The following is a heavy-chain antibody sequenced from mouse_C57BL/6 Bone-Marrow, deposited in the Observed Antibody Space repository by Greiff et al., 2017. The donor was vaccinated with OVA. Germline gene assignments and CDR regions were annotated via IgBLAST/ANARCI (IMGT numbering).Heavy chain of an antibody. CDR2: IRSKSNNYAT. Sequence: DVQLVESGGGLVQPKGSLKLSCAASGFSFNTYAMNWVRQAPGKGLEWVARIRSKSNNYATYYADSVKDRFTISRDDSESMLYLQMNNLKTEDTAMYYCVRRGDYDAPFAYWGQGTLVTVSA. V-gene: IGHV10-1*01. CDR3: VRRGDYDAPFAY. J-gene: IGHJ3*01. D-gene: IGHD2-4*01. CDR1: GFSFNTYA.